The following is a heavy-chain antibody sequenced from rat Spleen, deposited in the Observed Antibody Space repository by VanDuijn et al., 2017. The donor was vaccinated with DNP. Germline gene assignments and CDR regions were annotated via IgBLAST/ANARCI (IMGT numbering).Heavy chain of an antibody. CDR1: GFTFSNYD. CDR3: ARDLNHGYNYAFDY. Sequence: EVQLVESGGGLVQPGRSLKVSCTASGFTFSNYDMAWVRQAPKKGLEWVATISYDGTRTYYRDSVKGRFTISRDNAKSTLYLQMASLRSEDTATYYCARDLNHGYNYAFDYWGQGVMVTVSS. D-gene: IGHD1-4*01. J-gene: IGHJ2*01. V-gene: IGHV5-7*01. CDR2: ISYDGTRT.